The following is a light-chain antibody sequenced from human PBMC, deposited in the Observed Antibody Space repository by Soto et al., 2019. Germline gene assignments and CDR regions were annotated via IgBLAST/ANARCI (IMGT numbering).Light chain of an antibody. V-gene: IGKV1-27*01. CDR3: QKYDSAPFT. CDR1: QGIGNF. CDR2: AAS. Sequence: DIQLTQSPSSLSASVGDRVTITCRASQGIGNFLAWFQQKPGKVPKLLIHAASTLRSGVPSRFSGSGSGTDFTLTITSLQPEDLATYYCQKYDSAPFTFGPGTKVDIK. J-gene: IGKJ3*01.